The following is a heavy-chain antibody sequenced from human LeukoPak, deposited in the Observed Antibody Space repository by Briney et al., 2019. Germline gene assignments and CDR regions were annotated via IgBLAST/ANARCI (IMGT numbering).Heavy chain of an antibody. CDR1: GYTFTGYY. D-gene: IGHD3-10*01. CDR2: INPNSGGT. J-gene: IGHJ5*02. Sequence: ASVKVSCKASGYTFTGYYMHWVRQAPGQGLEWMGWINPNSGGTNYAQKFQGRVTMTRDTSSLTAYMELSRLRSDDTAVYYCARDLSQLWFGESYNWFDPWGQGTLVTVSS. CDR3: ARDLSQLWFGESYNWFDP. V-gene: IGHV1-2*02.